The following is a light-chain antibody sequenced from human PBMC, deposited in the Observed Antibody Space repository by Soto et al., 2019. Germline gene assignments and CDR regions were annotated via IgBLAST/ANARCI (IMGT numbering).Light chain of an antibody. V-gene: IGLV1-44*01. Sequence: QSVLTQPPSASGTPGQRVAISCSGSSSNIGTNTVNWYQQLPGMAPKLLIYGNNQRPSGVPARFSGSKSGTSASLAISGFQSEDEADYYCAAWDDSLNGWVFGGGTKLTVL. CDR1: SSNIGTNT. CDR3: AAWDDSLNGWV. J-gene: IGLJ3*02. CDR2: GNN.